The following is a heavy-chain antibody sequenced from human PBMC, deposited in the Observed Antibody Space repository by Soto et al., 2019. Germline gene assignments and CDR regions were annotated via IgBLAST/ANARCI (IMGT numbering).Heavy chain of an antibody. Sequence: QVQLVQSGPEVGKPGASVKVSCKASGYTFTGYYLHWVQQAPGQGLECMGYINPDSGRTRYAQKFQGTVTMTRDTSITTAYFELSSLKYDDSAIFYCALSFSQTNIDVWGQGTTVIVSS. J-gene: IGHJ6*01. CDR1: GYTFTGYY. CDR2: INPDSGRT. CDR3: ALSFSQTNIDV. V-gene: IGHV1-2*02.